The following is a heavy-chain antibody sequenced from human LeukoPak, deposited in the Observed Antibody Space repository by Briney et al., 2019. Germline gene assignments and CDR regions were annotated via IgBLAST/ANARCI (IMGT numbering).Heavy chain of an antibody. Sequence: GGSLRLSCAASGFTFSSYAMSWVRQAPGKGLEWVSAISGSGGSTYYADSVKGRFTVSRDNSKNTLYLQMNSLRAEDTAVYYCAKEYFDIVVVPAAVATSGYFDYWGRGTLVTVSS. J-gene: IGHJ4*02. CDR2: ISGSGGST. D-gene: IGHD2-2*01. CDR3: AKEYFDIVVVPAAVATSGYFDY. V-gene: IGHV3-23*01. CDR1: GFTFSSYA.